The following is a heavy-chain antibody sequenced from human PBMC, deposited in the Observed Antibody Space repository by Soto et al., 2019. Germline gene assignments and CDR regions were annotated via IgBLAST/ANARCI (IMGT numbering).Heavy chain of an antibody. CDR1: GFTFSNAW. CDR3: TRPRGRLEPPTNDF. Sequence: EVQLVESGGGLVKPGGSLRLSCAGSGFTFSNAWMSWVSRAPGKGLEWVGSIKSDAYGGAIDYAAPVKGRFTISRDDSKNKLFLQMNILRAEDTAVYSCTRPRGRLEPPTNDFWGQGTRVIVSS. V-gene: IGHV3-15*01. CDR2: IKSDAYGGAI. D-gene: IGHD4-17*01. J-gene: IGHJ4*02.